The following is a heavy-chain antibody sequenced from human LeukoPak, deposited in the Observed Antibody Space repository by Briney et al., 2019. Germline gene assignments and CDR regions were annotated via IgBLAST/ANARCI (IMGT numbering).Heavy chain of an antibody. J-gene: IGHJ5*02. V-gene: IGHV1-18*01. Sequence: ASVKVSCKASGYTFTSYGISWVRQAPGQGLEWMGWISAYDGNTNYAQKFRGRVAITADKSTRTAYMELSSLRSEDTAVYYCARTRAGNYPRFDPWGQGTLVTVSS. CDR2: ISAYDGNT. D-gene: IGHD3-9*01. CDR1: GYTFTSYG. CDR3: ARTRAGNYPRFDP.